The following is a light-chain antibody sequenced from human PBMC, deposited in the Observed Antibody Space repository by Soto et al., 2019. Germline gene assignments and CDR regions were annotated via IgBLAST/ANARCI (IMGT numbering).Light chain of an antibody. V-gene: IGKV3-20*01. J-gene: IGKJ1*01. Sequence: IGVSISPVTLSLSKRERTTLSCRASKRLSRYLAWYQQKPGQGPRLLIYGASSRATGTPDRFSGSGSGTDFTLTINRLEPEDFALYYCQQYGSSPPTFGQGTKVDIK. CDR1: KRLSRY. CDR3: QQYGSSPPT. CDR2: GAS.